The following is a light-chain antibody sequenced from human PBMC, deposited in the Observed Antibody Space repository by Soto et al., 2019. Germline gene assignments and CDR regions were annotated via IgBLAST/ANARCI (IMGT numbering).Light chain of an antibody. CDR1: SSDVGAYNY. CDR2: DVT. J-gene: IGLJ1*01. V-gene: IGLV2-11*01. CDR3: CSYAGRYTYV. Sequence: QSVLTQPRSVSGSPGQSVTISCTGTSSDVGAYNYVSWYQQYPGKAPKLMIYDVTKRPSGVPDRFSGSKSGNTASLTISGLQAEDEADYYCCSYAGRYTYVFATGTKVTVL.